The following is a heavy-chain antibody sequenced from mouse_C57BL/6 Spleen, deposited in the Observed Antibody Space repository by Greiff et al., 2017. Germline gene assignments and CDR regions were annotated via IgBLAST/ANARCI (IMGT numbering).Heavy chain of an antibody. CDR3: ARQAYYSNYYAMDY. D-gene: IGHD2-5*01. Sequence: EVQLVESGGDLVKPGGSLKLSCAASGFTFSSYGMSWVRQTPDKRLEWVATISSGGSYTYYPDSVKGRFTTSRDNAKNTLYLQMSSLKSEDTAMYYCARQAYYSNYYAMDYWGQGTSVTVSS. V-gene: IGHV5-6*01. CDR1: GFTFSSYG. CDR2: ISSGGSYT. J-gene: IGHJ4*01.